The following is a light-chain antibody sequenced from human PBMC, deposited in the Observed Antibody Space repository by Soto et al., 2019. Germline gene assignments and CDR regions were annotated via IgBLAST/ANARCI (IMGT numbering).Light chain of an antibody. CDR1: SSNIGAGYD. CDR2: GNS. Sequence: QPVLTQPPSVSGAPGQRVTISCTGSSSNIGAGYDVHWYQQLPGTAPKLLIYGNSNRPSGVPDRFSGSKSGTSASLAITGLQADDEADYYCQSYDSSRDVFGTGTKLTVL. J-gene: IGLJ1*01. V-gene: IGLV1-40*01. CDR3: QSYDSSRDV.